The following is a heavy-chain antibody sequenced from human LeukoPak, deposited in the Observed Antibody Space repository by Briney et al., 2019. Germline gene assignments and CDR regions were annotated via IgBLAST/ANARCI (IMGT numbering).Heavy chain of an antibody. V-gene: IGHV4-4*07. CDR1: GGSISSYY. CDR2: IYTSGST. D-gene: IGHD6-13*01. Sequence: SETLSLTCTVSGGSISSYYWSWIRQPAGKGLEWIGRIYTSGSTNYNPSLKSRVTMSVDTSKNQFSLKLSSVTAADTAVYYCARAAPAFEAAAGTDALDIWGQGTMVTVSS. J-gene: IGHJ3*02. CDR3: ARAAPAFEAAAGTDALDI.